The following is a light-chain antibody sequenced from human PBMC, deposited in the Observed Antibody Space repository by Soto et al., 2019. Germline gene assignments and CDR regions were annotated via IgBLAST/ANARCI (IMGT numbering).Light chain of an antibody. V-gene: IGKV3-20*01. CDR2: GAS. J-gene: IGKJ2*01. CDR3: QQYGSSPMYT. CDR1: QSVRSTF. Sequence: EIVLTQSPDTLSVSPGEGATLSCRASQSVRSTFLAWYQQKPGQAPRLVIHGASNRAAGIPDRFSVRGSGTDFTLTISRLEPEDFAVYYCQQYGSSPMYTFGQGTKVEIK.